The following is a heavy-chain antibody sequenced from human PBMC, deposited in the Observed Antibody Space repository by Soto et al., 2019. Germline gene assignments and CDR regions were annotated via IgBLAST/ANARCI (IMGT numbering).Heavy chain of an antibody. CDR1: GFTFSSYG. J-gene: IGHJ4*02. V-gene: IGHV3-30*18. Sequence: QVQLVESGGGVVQPGRSLRLSCAASGFTFSSYGMHWVRQAPGKGLEWVAVISYDGSNKYYADSVKGRFTISRDNSKNTLYLQMNSLRAEDTAVYYCAKDLGDISGWGIYDYWCQGTLFTVSS. CDR2: ISYDGSNK. CDR3: AKDLGDISGWGIYDY. D-gene: IGHD6-19*01.